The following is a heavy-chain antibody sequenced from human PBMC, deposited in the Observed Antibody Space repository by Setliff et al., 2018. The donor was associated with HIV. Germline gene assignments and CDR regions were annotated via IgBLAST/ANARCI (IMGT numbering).Heavy chain of an antibody. D-gene: IGHD3-16*01. CDR3: ANLWELGA. Sequence: GGSLRLSCAASGFIFSNYWMSWVRQAPGKGLEWVANIRQDGSEKYYVDSVKGRFTISRDNARTSLYLEMSSLRDEDTAVYLCANLWELGAWGQGTLVTVSS. J-gene: IGHJ5*02. V-gene: IGHV3-7*03. CDR1: GFIFSNYW. CDR2: IRQDGSEK.